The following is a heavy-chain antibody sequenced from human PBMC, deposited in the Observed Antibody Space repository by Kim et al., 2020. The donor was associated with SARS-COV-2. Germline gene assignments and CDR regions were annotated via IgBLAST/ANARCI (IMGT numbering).Heavy chain of an antibody. Sequence: SETLSLRCSVSGGSISSRTYYWGWIRQPPGKGLEWIGSIDYSGNTFYNSSLKSRVTISVDTSKNQLSLKLTSVTATDTAVYYCARRLRITGSYYGMDLWGQGTTVTVSS. CDR2: IDYSGNT. D-gene: IGHD2-15*01. J-gene: IGHJ6*02. CDR1: GGSISSRTYY. CDR3: ARRLRITGSYYGMDL. V-gene: IGHV4-39*01.